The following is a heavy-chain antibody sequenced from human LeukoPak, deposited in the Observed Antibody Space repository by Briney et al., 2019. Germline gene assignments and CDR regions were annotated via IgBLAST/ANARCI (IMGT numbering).Heavy chain of an antibody. CDR1: GYTFSSYW. V-gene: IGHV5-51*01. D-gene: IGHD2-2*01. CDR3: ARRKYQLLSAFDI. CDR2: IYPGDSDT. J-gene: IGHJ3*02. Sequence: GESLKISCKGAGYTFSSYWIGWVRQMPGKGLEWMGSIYPGDSDTRYSPSFQGQVTFSADESISTAYLRWSRLKASDTAIYYCARRKYQLLSAFDIXGQGTMVTVSS.